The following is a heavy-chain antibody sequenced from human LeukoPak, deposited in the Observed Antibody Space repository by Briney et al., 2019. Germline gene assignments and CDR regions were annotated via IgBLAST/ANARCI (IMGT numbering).Heavy chain of an antibody. D-gene: IGHD6-13*01. CDR1: GLTFSSYH. CDR3: ARTLGSSSWYYFDY. V-gene: IGHV3-21*01. J-gene: IGHJ4*02. CDR2: ISSSSMYI. Sequence: RAGGSLRLSCAASGLTFSSYHMNWVRQAPGKGLEWASSISSSSMYIYYADSVKGRFTISRDNAKNSLYLQMNSLRAEDTAMYYCARTLGSSSWYYFDYWGQGTLVTVSS.